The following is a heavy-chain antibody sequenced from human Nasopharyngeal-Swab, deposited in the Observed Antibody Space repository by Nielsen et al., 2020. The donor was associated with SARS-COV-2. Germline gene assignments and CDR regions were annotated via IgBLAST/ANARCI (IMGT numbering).Heavy chain of an antibody. J-gene: IGHJ6*02. D-gene: IGHD3-10*01. CDR3: ARDTMVRGVMGDYYYYYGMDV. V-gene: IGHV3-7*01. CDR1: GFTFSSYW. Sequence: GGSLRLSCAASGFTFSSYWMSWVRQAPGKGLEWVANIKQDGSEKYYVDSVKGRFTISRDNAKNSLYLQMNSLRAEDTAVYYCARDTMVRGVMGDYYYYYGMDVWGQGTTVTVSS. CDR2: IKQDGSEK.